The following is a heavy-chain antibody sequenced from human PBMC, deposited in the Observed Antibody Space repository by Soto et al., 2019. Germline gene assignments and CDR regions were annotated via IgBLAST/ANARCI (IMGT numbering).Heavy chain of an antibody. CDR3: AVVPAAIPGWGMDV. Sequence: PSETLSLTCTVSRGSISSGTNYWAWIRQPPGRGLEWIANIYYSGSTFYNPSLKSRVTISLDTSKNQFSLKLRSVTAADTAVYYCAVVPAAIPGWGMDVWGQGTTVTVSS. D-gene: IGHD2-2*02. CDR1: RGSISSGTNY. V-gene: IGHV4-39*01. J-gene: IGHJ6*02. CDR2: IYYSGST.